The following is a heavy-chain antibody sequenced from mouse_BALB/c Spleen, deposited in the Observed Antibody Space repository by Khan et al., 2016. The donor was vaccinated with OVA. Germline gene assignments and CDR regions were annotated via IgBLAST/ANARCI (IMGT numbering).Heavy chain of an antibody. V-gene: IGHV1S81*02. CDR1: GYTFTSYW. Sequence: VQLQQSGAELVKAGASVKMSCKASGYTFTSYWMHWVKQRLGQGLEWFAETNPTNGRTYYYETFKSKATLTVDKSSSTAYMILSGPTFEDSAVYYCARIKKIVATYFDYWCQGTTLTVSS. J-gene: IGHJ2*01. CDR3: ARIKKIVATYFDY. CDR2: TNPTNGRT. D-gene: IGHD1-1*01.